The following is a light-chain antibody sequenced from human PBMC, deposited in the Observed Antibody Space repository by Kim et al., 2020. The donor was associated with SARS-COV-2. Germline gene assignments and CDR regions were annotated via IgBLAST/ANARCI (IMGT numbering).Light chain of an antibody. V-gene: IGKV1-33*01. Sequence: DIQMTQSPSSLSASVGDRVTITCQASQDISNYLNWYQQKPGKAPKLLIYDASNLGTGVPSRFSGSGSGTDFTFTISSLQPEDIATYYCQQYDNPALTFGGGTKVDIK. CDR3: QQYDNPALT. J-gene: IGKJ4*01. CDR1: QDISNY. CDR2: DAS.